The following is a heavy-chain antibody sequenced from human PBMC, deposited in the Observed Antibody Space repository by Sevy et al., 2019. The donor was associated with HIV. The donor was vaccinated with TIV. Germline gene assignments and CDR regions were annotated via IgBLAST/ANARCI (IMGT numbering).Heavy chain of an antibody. CDR3: ARGLYYAGGDY. CDR2: INHSGST. J-gene: IGHJ4*02. V-gene: IGHV4-34*01. CDR1: GGSFSGYD. Sequence: SETLSLTCAVYGGSFSGYDWSWIRQPPGKGLEWIGEINHSGSTNYNPPLKSRVTISVDTSKNQFSLKLSSVTAADTAVYYCARGLYYAGGDYWGQGTLVTVSS. D-gene: IGHD2-2*01.